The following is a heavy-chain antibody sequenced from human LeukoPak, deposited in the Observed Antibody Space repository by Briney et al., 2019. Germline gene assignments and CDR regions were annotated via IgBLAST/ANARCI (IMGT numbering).Heavy chain of an antibody. CDR3: ARGYFDCDY. D-gene: IGHD3-9*01. V-gene: IGHV3-7*01. Sequence: PGGSLRLSWAASELTFISYWTTGVRQAPGKGLEWVANMKKDGSEKYYVDSVKGRFTISRDNAKNSLDLQMNSLRAEDTAVYYCARGYFDCDYWGQGTLVTVSS. CDR2: MKKDGSEK. CDR1: ELTFISYW. J-gene: IGHJ4*02.